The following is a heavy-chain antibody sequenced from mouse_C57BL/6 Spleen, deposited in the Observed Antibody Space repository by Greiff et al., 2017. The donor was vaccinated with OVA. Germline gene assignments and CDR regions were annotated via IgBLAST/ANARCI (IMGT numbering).Heavy chain of an antibody. Sequence: VQLQESGPELVKPGASVKISCKASGYAFSRSWMNWVKQRPGQGLEWIGRIYPGDGDTKYNGKFKGKAPLTADQSSSTAYMQLSSLTSEDAAVYVCARGSYDGPSMDYWGQGTSVTVSA. CDR1: GYAFSRSW. D-gene: IGHD2-3*01. CDR2: IYPGDGDT. V-gene: IGHV1-82*01. J-gene: IGHJ4*01. CDR3: ARGSYDGPSMDY.